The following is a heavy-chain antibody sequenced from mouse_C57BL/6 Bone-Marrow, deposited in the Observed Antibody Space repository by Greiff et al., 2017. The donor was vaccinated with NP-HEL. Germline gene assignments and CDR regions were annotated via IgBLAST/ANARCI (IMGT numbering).Heavy chain of an antibody. CDR3: TTFYYYGSSYAMDY. J-gene: IGHJ4*01. CDR2: IDPENGDT. V-gene: IGHV14-4*01. CDR1: GFNIKDDY. D-gene: IGHD1-1*01. Sequence: VQLQQSGAELVRPGASVELSCTASGFNIKDDYMHWVKQRPEQGLEWIGWIDPENGDTEYASKFQGKATITADTSSNTAYLQLSSLTSEDTAVYYCTTFYYYGSSYAMDYWGQGTSVTVSS.